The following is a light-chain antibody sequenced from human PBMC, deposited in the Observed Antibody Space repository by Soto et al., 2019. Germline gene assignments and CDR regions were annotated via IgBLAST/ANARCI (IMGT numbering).Light chain of an antibody. V-gene: IGKV1-39*01. CDR2: ATS. CDR1: QSISSS. J-gene: IGKJ3*01. Sequence: DIQMIQSPSSLSASVGDRVTITCRASQSISSSLNWYQQRPGRAPELLIYATSGLQSGVPSRFSGSGSGTIFTLTISSLQPTDFAHYYCQQTYSIHFTFGPGTKVDIK. CDR3: QQTYSIHFT.